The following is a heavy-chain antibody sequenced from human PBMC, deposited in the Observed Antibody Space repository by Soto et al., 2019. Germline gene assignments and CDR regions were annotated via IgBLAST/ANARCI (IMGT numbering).Heavy chain of an antibody. CDR2: IIPIFGTA. CDR3: AKKGKGGTPPFPFDY. V-gene: IGHV1-69*13. Sequence: SVKVSCKASGGTFSSYAISWVRQAPGQGLEWMGGIIPIFGTANYAQKFQGRVTITADESTSTAYMELSSLRSEDTAVYYCAKKGKGGTPPFPFDYWGQGTLVTVSS. J-gene: IGHJ4*02. D-gene: IGHD1-7*01. CDR1: GGTFSSYA.